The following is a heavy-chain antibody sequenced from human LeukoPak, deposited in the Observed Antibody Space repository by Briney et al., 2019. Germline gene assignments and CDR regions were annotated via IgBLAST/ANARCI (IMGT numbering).Heavy chain of an antibody. Sequence: GGSLRLSCAASGFAFSASGMHWVRQAPGKGLDWVAFIRYDGSNKYYADSVKGRFTISRDNSKNTLYLQMNSLRAEDTAVYYCARVESWGDIVVVVAHWGQGTLVTVSS. CDR1: GFAFSASG. J-gene: IGHJ4*02. V-gene: IGHV3-30*02. CDR3: ARVESWGDIVVVVAH. D-gene: IGHD2-15*01. CDR2: IRYDGSNK.